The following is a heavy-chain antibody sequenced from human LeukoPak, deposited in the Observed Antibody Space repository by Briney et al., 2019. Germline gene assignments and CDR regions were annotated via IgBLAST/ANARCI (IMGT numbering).Heavy chain of an antibody. CDR2: IYSRGRT. V-gene: IGHV4-39*01. Sequence: TLSLTRTVSLVSISNSIFDCGSTRQPPGKGLGWIGSIYSRGRTYYNPSLTSRVTISVDTSKNQFSLKLSSVTAAETAVYYCARRLTMVRGILSFAYFDYWGQGTLVTVSS. J-gene: IGHJ4*02. CDR3: ARRLTMVRGILSFAYFDY. D-gene: IGHD3-10*01. CDR1: LVSISNSIFD.